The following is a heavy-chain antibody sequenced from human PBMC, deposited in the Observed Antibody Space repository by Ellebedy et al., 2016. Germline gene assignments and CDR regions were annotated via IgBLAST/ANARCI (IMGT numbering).Heavy chain of an antibody. D-gene: IGHD6-13*01. CDR1: GFTFSDYY. J-gene: IGHJ5*02. CDR2: ISSSGSTI. V-gene: IGHV3-11*04. CDR3: ARDAAAGTWSWFDP. Sequence: GGSLRLSCAASGFTFSDYYMSWIRQAPGKGLEWVSYISSSGSTIYYADSVKGRFTISRDNAKNSLYLQMNSLRAEDTAVYYCARDAAAGTWSWFDPWGQGTLVTVSS.